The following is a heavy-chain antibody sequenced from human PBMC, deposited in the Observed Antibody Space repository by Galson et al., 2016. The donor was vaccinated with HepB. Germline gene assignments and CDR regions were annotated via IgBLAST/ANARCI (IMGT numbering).Heavy chain of an antibody. D-gene: IGHD6-13*01. J-gene: IGHJ4*02. Sequence: SLRLSCAASGFTFSIYGMHWIRQAPGKGLEWVATTSSDESVKHYADPVQGRFTISKDNFKNTLYLQMNSLRAEDTAVYYCARAGSSWYFDYWGQGTLVTVSS. CDR1: GFTFSIYG. V-gene: IGHV3-30*03. CDR3: ARAGSSWYFDY. CDR2: TSSDESVK.